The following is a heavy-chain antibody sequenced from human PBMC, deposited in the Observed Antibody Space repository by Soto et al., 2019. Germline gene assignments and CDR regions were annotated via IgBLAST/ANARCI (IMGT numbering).Heavy chain of an antibody. J-gene: IGHJ5*02. CDR2: IRSKDKDYAT. CDR3: SRHEEYHYYDSSGSWADP. CDR1: GFRFSGSA. D-gene: IGHD3-22*01. Sequence: GGSLRLSCAASGFRFSGSAMHWVRQAPGKGLEWVGRIRSKDKDYATAYAPPVKGRFTISRDDSENKAYLQMNSLKTEDTAVYYCSRHEEYHYYDSSGSWADPWGQGTQVTVSS. V-gene: IGHV3-73*01.